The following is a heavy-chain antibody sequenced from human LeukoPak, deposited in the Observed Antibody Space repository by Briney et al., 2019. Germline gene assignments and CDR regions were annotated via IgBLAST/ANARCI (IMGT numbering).Heavy chain of an antibody. V-gene: IGHV1-8*01. CDR2: MNPNSGNT. CDR1: GYTFTSYD. CDR3: AKEAGCTNGVCWWYFDY. D-gene: IGHD2-8*01. Sequence: ASVKVSCKASGYTFTSYDINWVRQATGQGLEWMGWMNPNSGNTGYAQKFQGRVTMTRNTSISTAYMELSSLRAEDTAVYYCAKEAGCTNGVCWWYFDYWGQGTLVTVSS. J-gene: IGHJ4*02.